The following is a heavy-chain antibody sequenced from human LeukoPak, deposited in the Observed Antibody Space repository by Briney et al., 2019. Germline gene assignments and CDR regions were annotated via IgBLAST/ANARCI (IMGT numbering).Heavy chain of an antibody. D-gene: IGHD3-22*01. V-gene: IGHV1-2*06. CDR3: ARVSKEAVIVGRFESLDY. J-gene: IGHJ4*02. Sequence: ASVKVSCKASGYTFTGYYMHLVRQAPGQGLEWMGRINPNSGGTNYAQKFQGRVTMTRDTSISTAYMELSRLRSDDTAVYYCARVSKEAVIVGRFESLDYWGQGTLVTVSS. CDR2: INPNSGGT. CDR1: GYTFTGYY.